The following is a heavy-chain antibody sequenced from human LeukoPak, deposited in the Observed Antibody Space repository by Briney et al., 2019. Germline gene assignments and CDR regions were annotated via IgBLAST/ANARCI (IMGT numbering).Heavy chain of an antibody. Sequence: GGSLRLSSAASGFTFSSYSMNWVRQAPGKGLEWVSSISSSSSYIYYADSVKGRFTISRDNAKNSLYLQMNSLRAEDTAVYYCARVLRFLDYFDYWGQGTLVTVSS. J-gene: IGHJ4*02. CDR1: GFTFSSYS. D-gene: IGHD3-3*01. CDR3: ARVLRFLDYFDY. CDR2: ISSSSSYI. V-gene: IGHV3-21*01.